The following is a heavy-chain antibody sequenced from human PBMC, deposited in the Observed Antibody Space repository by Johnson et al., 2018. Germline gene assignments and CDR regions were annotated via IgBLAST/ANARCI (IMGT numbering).Heavy chain of an antibody. Sequence: QVQLQESGPGLVKPSETLSLTCTVSGGSISSSSYYWGWIRQPPGKGLEWIGSIYYSGSTYYNPSLKSRVTISVDTSKNQFSLKLSSVTAADTAVYSCARALLSCSGGSCYYYYYMDVWGKGTTVTVSS. CDR1: GGSISSSSYY. J-gene: IGHJ6*03. D-gene: IGHD2-15*01. CDR2: IYYSGST. CDR3: ARALLSCSGGSCYYYYYMDV. V-gene: IGHV4-39*01.